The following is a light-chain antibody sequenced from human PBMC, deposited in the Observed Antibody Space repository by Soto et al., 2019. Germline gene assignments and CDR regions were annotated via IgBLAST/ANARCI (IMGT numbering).Light chain of an antibody. Sequence: PRIRATLSCRASQSVSDTHVAWYQQKPGRAPRLVIYGGSSRATGIPDRFSGSGSGTDFTLTISRLEPEDFAVYYCQQYHTSPSLTFGGGTKVDIK. CDR3: QQYHTSPSLT. CDR2: GGS. CDR1: QSVSDTH. J-gene: IGKJ4*01. V-gene: IGKV3-20*01.